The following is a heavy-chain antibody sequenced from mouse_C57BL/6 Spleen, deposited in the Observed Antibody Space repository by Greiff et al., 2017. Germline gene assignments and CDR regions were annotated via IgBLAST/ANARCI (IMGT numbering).Heavy chain of an antibody. D-gene: IGHD1-1*01. Sequence: QVQLQQSGAELARPGASVKLSCKASGYTFTSYGISWVKQRTGQGLEWIGEIYPRSGNTYYNETFKGKATLTADKSSSTAYMELRSLTTEDSAVYFCARDYYGSSFDYWGQGTTLTVSS. CDR1: GYTFTSYG. CDR3: ARDYYGSSFDY. J-gene: IGHJ2*01. V-gene: IGHV1-81*01. CDR2: IYPRSGNT.